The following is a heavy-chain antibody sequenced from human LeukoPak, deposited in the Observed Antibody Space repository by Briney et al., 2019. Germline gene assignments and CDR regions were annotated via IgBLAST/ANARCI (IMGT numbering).Heavy chain of an antibody. Sequence: GGSLKLSCAASGFTFSGSAMHWVRQASGKGLEWVGRIRSKANSYATAYAASVKVRFTISRDDSKNTAYLQMNSLKTEDTAVYYCTRAEVAENYWGQGTLVTVSS. CDR2: IRSKANSYAT. J-gene: IGHJ4*02. CDR1: GFTFSGSA. CDR3: TRAEVAENY. V-gene: IGHV3-73*01. D-gene: IGHD2-15*01.